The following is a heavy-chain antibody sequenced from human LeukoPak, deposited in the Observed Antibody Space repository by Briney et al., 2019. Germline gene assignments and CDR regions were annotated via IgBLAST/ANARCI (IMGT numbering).Heavy chain of an antibody. J-gene: IGHJ6*02. CDR2: IKSDGIST. Sequence: GGSLRLSCAASGFTFSSCWMHWVRQAPGKELVWVSRIKSDGISTTYADSVKGRFTISRDNAKNALYLQMNSLRAEDTAVYYCVRDRYYNMDVWGQGTTVTVSS. CDR3: VRDRYYNMDV. V-gene: IGHV3-74*01. CDR1: GFTFSSCW.